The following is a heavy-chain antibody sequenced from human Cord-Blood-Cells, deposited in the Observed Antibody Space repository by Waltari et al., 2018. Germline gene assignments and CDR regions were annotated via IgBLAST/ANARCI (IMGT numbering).Heavy chain of an antibody. CDR1: GGSISSSSYY. CDR3: ARSPPLRYCSSTSCYPTSYFDY. CDR2: IYYSGST. V-gene: IGHV4-39*01. Sequence: QLQLQESGPGLVKPSETLSLTCTVSGGSISSSSYYWGWIRQPPGHGLEGIGSIYYSGSTYYNPSLKSRVTISVDTSKNQFSLKLSSVTAADTAVYYCARSPPLRYCSSTSCYPTSYFDYWGQGTLVTVSS. D-gene: IGHD2-2*01. J-gene: IGHJ4*02.